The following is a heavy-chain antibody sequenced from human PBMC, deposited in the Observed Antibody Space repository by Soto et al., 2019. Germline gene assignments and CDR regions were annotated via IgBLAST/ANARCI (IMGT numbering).Heavy chain of an antibody. V-gene: IGHV1-69*02. CDR3: ASSYCSGGSCYREPYYYYYYMDV. CDR1: GGTFSSYT. CDR2: IIPILGIA. J-gene: IGHJ6*03. D-gene: IGHD2-15*01. Sequence: QVQLVQSGAEVQKPGSSVKVSCKASGGTFSSYTISWVRQAPGQGLEWMGRIIPILGIANYAQKFQGRVTITADKSTSTAYMELSSLRSEDTAVHYCASSYCSGGSCYREPYYYYYYMDVWGKGTTVTVSS.